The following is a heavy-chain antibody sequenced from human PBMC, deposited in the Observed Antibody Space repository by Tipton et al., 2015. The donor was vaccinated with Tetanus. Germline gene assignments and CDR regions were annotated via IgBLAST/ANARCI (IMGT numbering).Heavy chain of an antibody. CDR2: AYYSGST. CDR1: GGSISSSSYY. V-gene: IGHV4-39*01. Sequence: LRLSCTVSGGSISSSSYYWGWIRQPPGKGLEWIGSAYYSGSTYYNPSLKSRVTIFVDPSKNQFSLRVNSVTAADMAVYYCARSISAGSVWPYEHWGQGTLVTVSS. J-gene: IGHJ4*02. D-gene: IGHD6-13*01. CDR3: ARSISAGSVWPYEH.